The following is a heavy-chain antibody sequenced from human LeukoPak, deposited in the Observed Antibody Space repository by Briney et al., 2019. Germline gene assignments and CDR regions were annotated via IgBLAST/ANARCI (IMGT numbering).Heavy chain of an antibody. V-gene: IGHV1-69*01. CDR2: IIPIFGTA. J-gene: IGHJ5*02. Sequence: SVKVSCKASGGTFSSYAISWVRQAPGQGLEWMGGIIPIFGTANYAQKFQGRVTITADESTSTAYMELRSPRSEDTAVYYCARDSSGYPVRNWFDPWGQGTLVTVSS. CDR1: GGTFSSYA. D-gene: IGHD3-22*01. CDR3: ARDSSGYPVRNWFDP.